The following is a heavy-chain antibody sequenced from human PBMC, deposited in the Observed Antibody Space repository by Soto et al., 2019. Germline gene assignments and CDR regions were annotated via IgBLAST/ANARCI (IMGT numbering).Heavy chain of an antibody. J-gene: IGHJ6*02. Sequence: LSLTCTVSGGSISSYYWGWIRQPPGKGLEWIGYIYYSGSTNYNPSLKSRVTISVDTSKNQFSLKLSSVTAADTAVYYCARNYDSSGYYYVDYYYGMDVWGQGTTVTVSS. CDR3: ARNYDSSGYYYVDYYYGMDV. CDR2: IYYSGST. CDR1: GGSISSYY. V-gene: IGHV4-59*01. D-gene: IGHD3-22*01.